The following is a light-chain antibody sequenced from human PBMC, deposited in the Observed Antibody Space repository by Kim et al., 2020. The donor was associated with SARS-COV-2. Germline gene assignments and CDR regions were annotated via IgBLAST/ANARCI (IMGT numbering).Light chain of an antibody. J-gene: IGKJ1*01. V-gene: IGKV3-20*01. CDR3: HQYGSTPRT. Sequence: EIVLTQSPATLSLSPGERATLSCRASQSVSSSSLAWSQQKPGQGPRPLIYGGSNRATGIPDRFSGSASGTDFTLTISRLEPEDFAVYYCHQYGSTPRTFGQGTKVDIK. CDR1: QSVSSSS. CDR2: GGS.